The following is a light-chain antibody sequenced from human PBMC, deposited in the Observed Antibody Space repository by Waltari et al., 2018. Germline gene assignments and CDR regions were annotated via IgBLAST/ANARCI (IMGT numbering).Light chain of an antibody. J-gene: IGKJ4*01. CDR3: QQYNSWPLT. CDR2: GAS. Sequence: IVMTQSPGTLSLSPGERATISCRASQSVSKELAWYKQKPGQPPRLLIYGASTRATGIPARFSGSGSETEFTLTISSLQSEDFGVYCCQQYNSWPLTFGGGTKVEIK. CDR1: QSVSKE. V-gene: IGKV3-15*01.